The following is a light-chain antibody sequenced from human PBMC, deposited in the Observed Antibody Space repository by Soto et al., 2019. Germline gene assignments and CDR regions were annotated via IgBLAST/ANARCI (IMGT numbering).Light chain of an antibody. V-gene: IGKV1-5*01. Sequence: IQMTQSPSTLSASVRDSVSITSRASQNISRWLARYQPKQAKDPQLLISDASSLEGRAPSRVSGSGSGTELTLSISSPQPDEFATYHRKHYNRYTTFGQGTRLEIK. CDR1: QNISRW. CDR2: DAS. J-gene: IGKJ5*01. CDR3: KHYNRYTT.